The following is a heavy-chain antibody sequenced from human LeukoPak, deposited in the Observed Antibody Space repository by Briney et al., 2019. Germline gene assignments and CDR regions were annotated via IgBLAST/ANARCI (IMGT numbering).Heavy chain of an antibody. CDR3: AKGGDSSGYYFDY. D-gene: IGHD3-22*01. CDR2: ISYDGSNK. CDR1: GFTFSSYW. V-gene: IGHV3-30*18. Sequence: GGSLRLSCAASGFTFSSYWMHWVRQAPGKGLEWVAVISYDGSNKYYADSVKGRFTISRDNSKNTLYLQMNSLRAEDTAVYYCAKGGDSSGYYFDYWGQGTLVTVSS. J-gene: IGHJ4*02.